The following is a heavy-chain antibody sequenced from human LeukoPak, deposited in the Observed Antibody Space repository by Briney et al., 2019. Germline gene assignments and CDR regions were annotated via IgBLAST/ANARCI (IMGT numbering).Heavy chain of an antibody. CDR3: ARRSRHSYGYNWFDP. D-gene: IGHD5-18*01. Sequence: GGSLRLSCAASGFTFTSSWMSWVRQAPGKGLELVANIKHDGSEKYYVDSVKGRFTISRDNAKNSLYLQMNSLRAEDTAVYYCARRSRHSYGYNWFDPWGQGTLVTVSS. CDR1: GFTFTSSW. CDR2: IKHDGSEK. J-gene: IGHJ5*02. V-gene: IGHV3-7*01.